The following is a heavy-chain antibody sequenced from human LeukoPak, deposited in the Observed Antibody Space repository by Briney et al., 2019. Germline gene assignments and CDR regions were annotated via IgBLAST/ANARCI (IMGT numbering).Heavy chain of an antibody. CDR3: AKDSFKAVAGSFDY. V-gene: IGHV3-23*01. CDR1: GFTFSSYA. J-gene: IGHJ4*02. Sequence: KPGGSLRLSCAASGFTFSSYAMSWVRQAPGKGLEWVSAISVSGGSTYDANSVKGRFTISRDNSKNTLYLQMNSLRAEDTAVYYCAKDSFKAVAGSFDYWGQGTLVTVSS. D-gene: IGHD6-19*01. CDR2: ISVSGGST.